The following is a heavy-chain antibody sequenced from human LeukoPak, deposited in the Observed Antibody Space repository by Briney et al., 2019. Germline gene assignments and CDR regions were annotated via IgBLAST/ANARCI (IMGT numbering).Heavy chain of an antibody. CDR2: INHSGST. CDR1: GGSFSGYY. D-gene: IGHD3-10*01. CDR3: ARAYYSTSWFPH. V-gene: IGHV4-34*01. J-gene: IGHJ5*02. Sequence: SETLSLTCAVYGGSFSGYYWSWIRQPPGKGLEWIGEINHSGSTNYNPSLKSRVTISVDTSKNQFSLELRSVTAADTAVYYCARAYYSTSWFPHWGQGALVTVSS.